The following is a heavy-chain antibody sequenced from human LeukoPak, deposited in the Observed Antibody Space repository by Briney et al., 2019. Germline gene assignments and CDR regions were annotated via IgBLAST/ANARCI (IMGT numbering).Heavy chain of an antibody. CDR1: XXTFNSYT. J-gene: IGHJ4*02. Sequence: GGSXXLXXXXXXXTFNSYTMNWVRQAPGKGLEWVSSISSSSSYIYYADSVKGRFTIFRDNAKNSLYLQMNSLRAEDTAVYYCASLSRWSVDYWGQGTLVTVSS. D-gene: IGHD6-13*01. V-gene: IGHV3-21*01. CDR2: ISSSSSYI. CDR3: ASLSRWSVDY.